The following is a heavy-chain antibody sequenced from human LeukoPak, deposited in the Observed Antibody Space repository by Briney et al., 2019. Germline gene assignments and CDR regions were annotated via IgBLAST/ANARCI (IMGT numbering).Heavy chain of an antibody. V-gene: IGHV3-23*01. J-gene: IGHJ4*02. CDR1: GFIFSNYA. CDR3: ARSGLSRFGF. CDR2: FSGSGGST. Sequence: PEGSLRLSCAASGFIFSNYAMSWVRQAPGKGLQWVSAFSGSGGSTYYADSVKGRFTISRDNSRNTLYLQMNSLRAEDTAVYYCARSGLSRFGFWGQGTLVTVSS. D-gene: IGHD2/OR15-2a*01.